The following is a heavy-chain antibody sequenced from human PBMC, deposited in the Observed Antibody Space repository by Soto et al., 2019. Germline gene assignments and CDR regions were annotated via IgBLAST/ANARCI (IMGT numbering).Heavy chain of an antibody. CDR1: GYSFANYW. D-gene: IGHD2-15*01. Sequence: GESLKISCQGSGYSFANYWISWVRQLPGKGLEGMGRFNPSDAYTDYNPSFQGHVTISADKSISTAYVQWSSLKASHNAMYFCARHPYIRGLDVWGQGTAVTVS. V-gene: IGHV5-10-1*01. J-gene: IGHJ6*02. CDR3: ARHPYIRGLDV. CDR2: FNPSDAYT.